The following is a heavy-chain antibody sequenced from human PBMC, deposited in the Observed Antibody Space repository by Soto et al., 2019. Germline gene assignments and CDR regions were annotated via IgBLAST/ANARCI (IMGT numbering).Heavy chain of an antibody. J-gene: IGHJ4*02. CDR1: GGTFSSYA. Sequence: GASVKLSCKASGGTFSSYAISWVRQAPGQGLEWMGGIIPIFGTANYAQKLQGRVTMTTDTSTSTAYMELRSLRSDDTAVYYCASWRQQLGLDYWGQGTLVTVSS. V-gene: IGHV1-69*05. CDR3: ASWRQQLGLDY. D-gene: IGHD6-13*01. CDR2: IIPIFGTA.